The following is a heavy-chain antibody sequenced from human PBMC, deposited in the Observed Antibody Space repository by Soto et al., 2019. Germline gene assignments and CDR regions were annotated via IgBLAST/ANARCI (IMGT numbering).Heavy chain of an antibody. D-gene: IGHD6-13*01. CDR2: ISYDGTNK. CDR3: ARGDSNSWSDY. V-gene: IGHV3-30*01. J-gene: IGHJ4*02. CDR1: GFTFRTYA. Sequence: QVQLVESGGGVVQPGRSLRLSCAASGFTFRTYAMDWVRQAPGKGLEWVAVISYDGTNKYYADSVKGRFTISRDNSKNTLSLQMNRLRAEDTAGYYCARGDSNSWSDYWGQGTLVTVSS.